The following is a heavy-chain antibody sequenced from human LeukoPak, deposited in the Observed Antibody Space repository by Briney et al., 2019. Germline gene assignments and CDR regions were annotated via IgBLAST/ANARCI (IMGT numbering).Heavy chain of an antibody. V-gene: IGHV4-59*01. CDR1: GGSISSYY. D-gene: IGHD2-15*01. CDR3: ARVVAAPNWFDP. Sequence: PPETLSLTCTVSGGSISSYYWSWIRQPPGKGLEWIGYIYYSGSTNFNPSLKSRVTISVDTSKTHFSLKLSSVTAADTAVYYCARVVAAPNWFDPWGQGTLVTVSS. CDR2: IYYSGST. J-gene: IGHJ5*02.